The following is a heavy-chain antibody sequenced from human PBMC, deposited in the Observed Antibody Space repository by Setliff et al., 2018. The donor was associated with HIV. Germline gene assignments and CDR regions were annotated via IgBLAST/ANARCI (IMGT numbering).Heavy chain of an antibody. J-gene: IGHJ4*02. CDR2: INHSGST. V-gene: IGHV4-39*07. CDR3: ARGGGIAFY. CDR1: GGSISSSGYY. D-gene: IGHD6-13*01. Sequence: SETLSLTCTVSGGSISSSGYYWSWIRQPPGKGLEWIGEINHSGSTNYNPSLKSRVTISVDTSKNQFSLKLSSVTAADTAVYYCARGGGIAFYWGQGTLVTVSS.